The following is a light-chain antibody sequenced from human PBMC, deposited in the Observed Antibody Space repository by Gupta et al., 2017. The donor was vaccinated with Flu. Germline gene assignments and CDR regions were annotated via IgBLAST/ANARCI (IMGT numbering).Light chain of an antibody. V-gene: IGLV2-14*03. CDR3: SSWTRRDNIVV. CDR1: RSGVVGCNG. Sequence: IFIISIGGRSGVVGCNGVSWYHQRTGPAPMLFIYDHSSRRSGVVHRFSGSTFEATATLTTTRLQSEDEAVYYCSSWTRRDNIVVFGGGTKLTVL. J-gene: IGLJ3*02. CDR2: DHS.